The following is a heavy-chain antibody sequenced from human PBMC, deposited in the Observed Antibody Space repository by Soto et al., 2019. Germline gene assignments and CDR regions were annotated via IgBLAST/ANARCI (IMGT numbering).Heavy chain of an antibody. D-gene: IGHD6-6*01. CDR2: IYSGGST. CDR1: GFTVSSNY. CDR3: AREPSSRLGAWFDP. J-gene: IGHJ5*02. Sequence: PGGSLRLSCAASGFTVSSNYMSWVRQAPGKGLEWVSVIYSGGSTYYADSVKGRFTISRDNSKNTLCLQMNSLRAEDTAVYYCAREPSSRLGAWFDPWGQGTLVTVSS. V-gene: IGHV3-66*01.